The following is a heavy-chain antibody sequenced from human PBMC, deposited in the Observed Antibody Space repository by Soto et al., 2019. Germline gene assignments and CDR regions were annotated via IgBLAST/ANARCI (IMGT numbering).Heavy chain of an antibody. CDR1: GGSFSGYY. J-gene: IGHJ6*03. CDR2: FNHSGST. D-gene: IGHD2-2*01. CDR3: ARVMGYCSSTSCYRTYYYLDV. Sequence: SETLSLTCAFYGGSFSGYYWSWIRQPPGKGLEWIGEFNHSGSTNYNPSLKSRVTISVDTSKNQFSLKLSSVTAADTAVYYCARVMGYCSSTSCYRTYYYLDVWGKGTTVTVSS. V-gene: IGHV4-34*01.